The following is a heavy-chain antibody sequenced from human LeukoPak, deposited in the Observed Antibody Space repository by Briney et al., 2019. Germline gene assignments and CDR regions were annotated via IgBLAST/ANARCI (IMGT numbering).Heavy chain of an antibody. Sequence: SQTLSLTCTVSGGSISSGSYYWSWIRQPAGKGLEWIGRIYTSGSTNYNPSLKSRVTISVDTSKNQFSLKLSSVTAADTAVYYCARARGYSYGCFDYWGQGTLVTVSS. D-gene: IGHD5-18*01. V-gene: IGHV4-61*02. CDR2: IYTSGST. CDR3: ARARGYSYGCFDY. CDR1: GGSISSGSYY. J-gene: IGHJ4*02.